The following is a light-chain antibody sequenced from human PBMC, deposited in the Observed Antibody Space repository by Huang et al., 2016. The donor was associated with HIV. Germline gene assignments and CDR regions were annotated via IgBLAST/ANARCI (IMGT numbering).Light chain of an antibody. V-gene: IGKV3-20*01. Sequence: EIVLTQSPGTLSLSPGERATLSCRASQSVSSYYLAWYQQKPGQAPRPLIDGASNRATGIPDRFSGSGSGTDFTLTISRLEPEDFAVYYCQQYGSSPMYTFGQGTRLEIK. CDR1: QSVSSYY. J-gene: IGKJ2*01. CDR2: GAS. CDR3: QQYGSSPMYT.